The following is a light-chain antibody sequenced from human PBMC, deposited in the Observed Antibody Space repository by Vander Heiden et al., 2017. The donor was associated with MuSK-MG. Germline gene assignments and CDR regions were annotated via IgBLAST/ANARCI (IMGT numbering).Light chain of an antibody. CDR1: SNIGGNG. CDR3: AVRDDNLIEV. V-gene: IGLV1-44*01. Sequence: SNIGGNGVIWYQQVSGTAPKLLIYRDDQRPSGVPDRFSGSKSGTSASLAISGLQNEDEADYYCAVRDDNLIEVFGTGTKVTVL. CDR2: RDD. J-gene: IGLJ1*01.